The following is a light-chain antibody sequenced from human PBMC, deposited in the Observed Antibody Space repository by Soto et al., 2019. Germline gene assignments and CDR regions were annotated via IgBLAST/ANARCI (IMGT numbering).Light chain of an antibody. V-gene: IGKV3-20*01. J-gene: IGKJ5*01. CDR2: GAS. CDR1: QSVSSS. CDR3: QQYAVPIT. Sequence: IVLTESPDTLSLSPGERVTLSCRASQSVSSSLAWYQQKTGQAPRLLISGASNRATGIPDRFSGSGSGTDFTLTISRLEPEDFALYYCQQYAVPITLGQGTRLEIK.